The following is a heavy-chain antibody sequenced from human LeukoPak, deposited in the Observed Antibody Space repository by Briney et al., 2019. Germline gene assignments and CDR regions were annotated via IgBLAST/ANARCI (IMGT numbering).Heavy chain of an antibody. J-gene: IGHJ4*02. CDR2: IKQDGSEK. D-gene: IGHD6-13*01. V-gene: IGHV3-7*03. CDR3: ATEQQLYPSDY. CDR1: GFTFSSYW. Sequence: GGSLRLSCAASGFTFSSYWMSWVRQAPGKGLEWVANIKQDGSEKYYVDSVKGRFTISRDNAKNSPYLQMNSLRAEDTAVYYCATEQQLYPSDYWGQGTLVTVSS.